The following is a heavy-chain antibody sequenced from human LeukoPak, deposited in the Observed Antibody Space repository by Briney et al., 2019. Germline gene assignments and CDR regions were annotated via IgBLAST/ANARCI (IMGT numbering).Heavy chain of an antibody. D-gene: IGHD1-26*01. J-gene: IGHJ4*02. CDR3: ARGPPQYSGSYTGVDY. V-gene: IGHV1-2*02. CDR1: GYTFTGYY. CDR2: INPNSGGT. Sequence: ASMKVSCKASGYTFTGYYMHWVRQAPGQGLEWMGWINPNSGGTNYAQKFQGRVTMTRDTSISTAYMELSRLRSDDTAVYYCARGPPQYSGSYTGVDYWGQGTLVTVSS.